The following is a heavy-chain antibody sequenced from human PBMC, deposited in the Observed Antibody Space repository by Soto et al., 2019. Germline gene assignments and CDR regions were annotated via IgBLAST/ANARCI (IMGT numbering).Heavy chain of an antibody. D-gene: IGHD2-2*01. CDR2: INPSGGST. CDR3: ARDWGGGDIVVVPAAPRYYMDV. V-gene: IGHV1-46*03. J-gene: IGHJ6*03. CDR1: GYTFTSYY. Sequence: ASVKVSCKASGYTFTSYYMHWVRQAPGQGLEWMGIINPSGGSTSYAQKFQGRVTMTRDTSTSTVYMELSSLRSEDTAVYYCARDWGGGDIVVVPAAPRYYMDVWGKGTTVTVSS.